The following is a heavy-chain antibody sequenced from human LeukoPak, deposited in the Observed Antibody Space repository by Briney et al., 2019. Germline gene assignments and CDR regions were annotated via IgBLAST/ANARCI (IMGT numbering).Heavy chain of an antibody. CDR2: IYHSGST. Sequence: SETLSLTCTVSGYSISSGYYWGWIRQPPGKGLEWIGSIYHSGSTYYNPSLKSRVTISVDTSKNQFSLKLSSVTAADTAVYYCGRGARSEITRVGGVLYYYYMDVGGKGPRVTVPS. D-gene: IGHD3-10*01. CDR1: GYSISSGYY. J-gene: IGHJ6*03. V-gene: IGHV4-38-2*02. CDR3: GRGARSEITRVGGVLYYYYMDV.